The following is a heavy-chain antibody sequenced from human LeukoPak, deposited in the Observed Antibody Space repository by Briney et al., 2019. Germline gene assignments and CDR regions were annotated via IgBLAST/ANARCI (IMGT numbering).Heavy chain of an antibody. V-gene: IGHV4-39*07. CDR3: AREHSGYDDAFDI. CDR1: GGSISSSSYY. D-gene: IGHD5-12*01. CDR2: IYYSGST. Sequence: SETLSLTCTVSGGSISSSSYYWGWIRQPPGRGLEWIGSIYYSGSTYYNPSLKSRVTISVDTSKNQFSLKLSSVTAADTAVYYCAREHSGYDDAFDIWGQGTMVTVSS. J-gene: IGHJ3*02.